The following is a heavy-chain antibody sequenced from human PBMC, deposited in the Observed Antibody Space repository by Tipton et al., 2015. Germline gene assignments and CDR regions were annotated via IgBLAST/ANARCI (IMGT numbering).Heavy chain of an antibody. Sequence: FTISRDNAKNSLYLQMNSLRAEDTAVYYCAREDDVLGAFDIWGQGTMVTVSS. D-gene: IGHD1-1*01. CDR3: AREDDVLGAFDI. J-gene: IGHJ3*02. V-gene: IGHV3-11*06.